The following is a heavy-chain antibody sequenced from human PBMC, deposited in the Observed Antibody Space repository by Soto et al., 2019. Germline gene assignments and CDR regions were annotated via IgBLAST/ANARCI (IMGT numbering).Heavy chain of an antibody. Sequence: QVQLQESGPGLRKPSQTLSLTCTVSGGSFSSGNYYWSWIRQPPGKGLEWIGYISYSESTSYNPSLTMRVTISVDTSKHPFSLMLSSVTAADTAVYYCARDGDHSDGSSGYYLGYWGQGTLVTVSS. V-gene: IGHV4-30-4*01. D-gene: IGHD3-22*01. CDR1: GGSFSSGNYY. CDR2: ISYSEST. J-gene: IGHJ4*02. CDR3: ARDGDHSDGSSGYYLGY.